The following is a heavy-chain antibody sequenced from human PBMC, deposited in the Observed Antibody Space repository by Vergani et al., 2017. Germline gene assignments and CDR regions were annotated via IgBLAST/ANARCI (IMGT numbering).Heavy chain of an antibody. CDR2: IRYDGSNK. D-gene: IGHD3-16*01. CDR3: LGDGSYYYGMDV. V-gene: IGHV3-30*02. J-gene: IGHJ6*02. CDR1: GFTFDDYT. Sequence: VQLVESGGVVVQPGGSLRLSCAASGFTFDDYTMHWVRQAPGKGLEWVAFIRYDGSNKYYADSVKGRFTISRDNSKNTLYLQMNSLRAEDTAVYYCLGDGSYYYGMDVWGQGTTVTVSS.